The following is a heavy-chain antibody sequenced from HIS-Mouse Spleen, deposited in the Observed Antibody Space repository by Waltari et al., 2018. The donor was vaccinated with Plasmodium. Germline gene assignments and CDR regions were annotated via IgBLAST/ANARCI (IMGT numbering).Heavy chain of an antibody. J-gene: IGHJ2*01. CDR1: GGSFSGYY. D-gene: IGHD3-10*01. Sequence: AGLLKPSETLSLTCAVYGGSFSGYYWSWIRQPPGKGLEWIGEINHSGSTNYNPSLKSRVTISVDTSKNQFSLKLSSVTAADTAVYYCARGRVLGTSSGYFDLWGRGTLVTVSS. CDR2: INHSGST. CDR3: ARGRVLGTSSGYFDL. V-gene: IGHV4-34*01.